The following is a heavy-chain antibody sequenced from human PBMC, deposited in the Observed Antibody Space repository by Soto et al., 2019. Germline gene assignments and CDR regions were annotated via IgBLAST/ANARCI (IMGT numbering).Heavy chain of an antibody. V-gene: IGHV4-30-4*01. CDR2: IYYSGST. J-gene: IGHJ5*02. CDR3: ARQRYCSGGSCPRRFDP. D-gene: IGHD2-15*01. CDR1: GGSISSGDYY. Sequence: ASETLSLTCTVSGGSISSGDYYWSWIRQPPGKSLEWIGYIYYSGSTYYNPSLKSRVTISVDTSKNQFSLKLSSLTAADTAVYYCARQRYCSGGSCPRRFDPWGQGTLVTVSS.